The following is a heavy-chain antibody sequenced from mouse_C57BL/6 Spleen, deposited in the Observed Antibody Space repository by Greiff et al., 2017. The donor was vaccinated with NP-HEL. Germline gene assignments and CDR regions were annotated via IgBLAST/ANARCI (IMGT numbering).Heavy chain of an antibody. D-gene: IGHD1-1*01. J-gene: IGHJ1*03. Sequence: VQLQQPGAELVKPGASVKMSCKASGYTFTSYWITWVKQRPRQGLEWIGDIYPGSGSTNYNEKFKSKATLTVDTSSSTAYRQLSSLTSEDSAVYYCARRAYYYGSVYWYFDVWGTGTTVTVSS. V-gene: IGHV1-55*01. CDR1: GYTFTSYW. CDR3: ARRAYYYGSVYWYFDV. CDR2: IYPGSGST.